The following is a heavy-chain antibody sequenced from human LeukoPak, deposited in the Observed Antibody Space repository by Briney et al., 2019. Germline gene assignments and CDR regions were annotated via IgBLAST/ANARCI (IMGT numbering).Heavy chain of an antibody. CDR2: INHSGST. J-gene: IGHJ6*02. CDR1: GGSFSGYY. V-gene: IGHV4-34*01. Sequence: SETLSLTCAVYGGSFSGYYWSWIRQPPGKGLEWIGEINHSGSTNYNPSLKSRVTISVDTSKNQFSLKLSSVTAADTAVYYCARGYFAWFGELFGWYYYGMDVWGQGTTVTVSS. D-gene: IGHD3-10*01. CDR3: ARGYFAWFGELFGWYYYGMDV.